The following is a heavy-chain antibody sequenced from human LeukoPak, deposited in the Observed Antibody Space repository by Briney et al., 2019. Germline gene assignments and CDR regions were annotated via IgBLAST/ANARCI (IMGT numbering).Heavy chain of an antibody. J-gene: IGHJ4*02. D-gene: IGHD3-10*01. CDR2: IYSAGTT. CDR1: EFTVSSKF. CDR3: AAAYGSGVYYWDLTY. Sequence: GGSLRLSCTASEFTVSSKFMSWVRQAPGKGLEWVSVIYSAGTTYYADSVKGRFTISRDNSKNTLYLQMNSLRAEDTAVYYCAAAYGSGVYYWDLTYWGLGTLVTVSS. V-gene: IGHV3-66*01.